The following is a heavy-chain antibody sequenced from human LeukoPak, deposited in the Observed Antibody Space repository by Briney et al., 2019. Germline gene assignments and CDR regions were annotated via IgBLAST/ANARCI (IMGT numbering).Heavy chain of an antibody. D-gene: IGHD3-3*01. V-gene: IGHV3-23*01. CDR3: AKDSAMYDSGGGWFDP. Sequence: GGSLRLSCAASGLTFSSYAMSWVRQAPGKGLEWVSAISGSGGSTYYADSVKGRFTISRDNSKNTLYLQMNSLRAEDTAVYYCAKDSAMYDSGGGWFDPWGQGTLVTVSS. CDR1: GLTFSSYA. J-gene: IGHJ5*02. CDR2: ISGSGGST.